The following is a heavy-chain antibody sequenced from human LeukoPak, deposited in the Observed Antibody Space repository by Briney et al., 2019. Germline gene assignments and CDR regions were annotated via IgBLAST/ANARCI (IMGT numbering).Heavy chain of an antibody. D-gene: IGHD3-22*01. CDR3: ARDSQYYYDSSGYKF. V-gene: IGHV3-21*01. J-gene: IGHJ3*01. Sequence: GGSLRLSCAASGFTFSGHWMSWVRQAPGKGLEWVSSISSSSSYIYYADSVKGRFTISRDNAKNSLYLQMNSLRAEDTAVYYCARDSQYYYDSSGYKFWGQGTMVTVSS. CDR1: GFTFSGHW. CDR2: ISSSSSYI.